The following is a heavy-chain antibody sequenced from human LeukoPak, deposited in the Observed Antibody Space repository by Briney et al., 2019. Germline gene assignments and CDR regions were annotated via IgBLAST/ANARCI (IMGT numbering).Heavy chain of an antibody. V-gene: IGHV1-2*02. CDR2: INPNSGGT. D-gene: IGHD3-10*01. J-gene: IGHJ5*02. CDR3: AREAITMVRGVINPLDP. CDR1: GYTFTGYY. Sequence: ASVKVSCKASGYTFTGYYMHWVRQAPGQGLEWMGWINPNSGGTNYAQKLQGRVTMTTDTSTSTAYMELRSLRSDDTAVYYCAREAITMVRGVINPLDPWGQGTLVTVSS.